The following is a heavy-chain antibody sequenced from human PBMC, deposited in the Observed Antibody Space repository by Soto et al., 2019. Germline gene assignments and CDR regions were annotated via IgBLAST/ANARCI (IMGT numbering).Heavy chain of an antibody. CDR2: ISSYGGNI. Sequence: EVQLVESGGGLVQPGDSLRLSCAASGFTIGDYGFHWVRQAPGKALEYISAISSYGGNIYYANSVKGRFIISRDKSKNTLYLQMGSPRAEDMGVYYCARDVGSGNYYTGVYYYYYMDVWGKGPTVTVSS. V-gene: IGHV3-64*01. D-gene: IGHD3-10*01. CDR1: GFTIGDYG. J-gene: IGHJ6*03. CDR3: ARDVGSGNYYTGVYYYYYMDV.